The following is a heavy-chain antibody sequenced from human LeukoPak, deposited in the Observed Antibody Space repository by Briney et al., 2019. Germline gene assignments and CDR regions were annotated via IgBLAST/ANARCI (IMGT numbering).Heavy chain of an antibody. D-gene: IGHD6-13*01. CDR2: ISSSSSTI. J-gene: IGHJ6*02. V-gene: IGHV3-48*04. Sequence: GGSLRLSCAASGFTFSSYSMNWVRQAPGKGLEWVSYISSSSSTIYYADSVKGRFTISRDNAKNSLYLQMNSLRAEDTAVFYCARDGRGISAAGSPYGMDVWGHGTTVTVSS. CDR3: ARDGRGISAAGSPYGMDV. CDR1: GFTFSSYS.